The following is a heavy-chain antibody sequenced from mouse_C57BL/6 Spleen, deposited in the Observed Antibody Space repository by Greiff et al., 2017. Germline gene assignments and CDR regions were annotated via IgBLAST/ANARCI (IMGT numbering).Heavy chain of an antibody. CDR1: GFTFSSYT. J-gene: IGHJ1*03. Sequence: EVQGVESGGGLVKPGGSLTLSCAASGFTFSSYTMSWVRQTPEKKLLWFATISGGGGNTYYPDRLKGRFSISRDNAKNTLYLQMSSVRSEDTALKYWERQSGYGSRYVSYWYFDVWGTGTTVTVSS. CDR3: ERQSGYGSRYVSYWYFDV. V-gene: IGHV5-9*01. CDR2: ISGGGGNT. D-gene: IGHD1-1*01.